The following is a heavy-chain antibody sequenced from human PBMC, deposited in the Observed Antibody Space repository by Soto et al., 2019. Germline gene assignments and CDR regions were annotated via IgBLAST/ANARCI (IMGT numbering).Heavy chain of an antibody. V-gene: IGHV3-11*06. CDR1: GFTFSDYY. D-gene: IGHD4-4*01. CDR3: ARSGDDYNGLDY. J-gene: IGHJ4*02. CDR2: SSNSGTFS. Sequence: GSLRLSCEGSGFTFSDYYISWIRQAPGKGLEWISYSSNSGTFSRYADSVKGRFSISRDNTKNLLYLQMNSLRAEDTAVYYCARSGDDYNGLDYWGQGTPVTAPQ.